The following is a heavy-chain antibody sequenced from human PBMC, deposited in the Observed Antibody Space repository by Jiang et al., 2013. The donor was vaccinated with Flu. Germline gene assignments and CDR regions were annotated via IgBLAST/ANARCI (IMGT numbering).Heavy chain of an antibody. V-gene: IGHV6-1*01. D-gene: IGHD1-7*01. Sequence: AVSVKSRITINPDTSKNQFSLQLNSVTPEDTAVYYCARETSGFKVWGQGTLVTVSS. CDR3: ARETSGFKV. J-gene: IGHJ4*02.